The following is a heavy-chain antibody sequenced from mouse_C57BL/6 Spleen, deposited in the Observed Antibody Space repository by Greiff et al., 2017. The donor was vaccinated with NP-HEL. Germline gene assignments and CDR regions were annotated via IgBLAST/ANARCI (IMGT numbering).Heavy chain of an antibody. Sequence: QVQLQQPGAELVKPGASVKMSCKASGYTFTTYSIQWMKQNHGKGLEWIGNFHPYNDDTKYNEKFKGKATLTVEKSSSTVYLELSRVTSDDSAVYCGASYSNYNGYCYFDVRSKGTTVTVSS. V-gene: IGHV1-47*01. J-gene: IGHJ1*03. CDR1: GYTFTTYS. D-gene: IGHD2-5*01. CDR3: ASYSNYNGYCYFDV. CDR2: FHPYNDDT.